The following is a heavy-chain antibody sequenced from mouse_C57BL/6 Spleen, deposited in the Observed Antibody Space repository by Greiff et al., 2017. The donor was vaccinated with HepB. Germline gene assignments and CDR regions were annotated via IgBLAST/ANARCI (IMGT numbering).Heavy chain of an antibody. Sequence: QVQLQQPGAELVKPGASVKLSCKASGYTFTSYWMHWVKQRPGQGLEWIGMIHPNSGSTNYNEKFKSKATLTVDKSSSTAYMQLSSLTSEDSAVYYCASHYYGSSYNEDYWGQGTSVTVSS. CDR2: IHPNSGST. CDR1: GYTFTSYW. J-gene: IGHJ4*01. D-gene: IGHD1-1*01. CDR3: ASHYYGSSYNEDY. V-gene: IGHV1-64*01.